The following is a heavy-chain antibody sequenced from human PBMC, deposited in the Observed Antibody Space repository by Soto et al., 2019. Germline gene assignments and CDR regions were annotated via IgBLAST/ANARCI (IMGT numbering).Heavy chain of an antibody. CDR2: INPSGGST. CDR3: ARDAYYDILTGYYKGSYYYYYMDV. V-gene: IGHV1-46*03. Sequence: ASVKVSCKASEYTFTSYYTHWVRQAPGQGLEWMGIINPSGGSTSYAQKFQGRVTMTRDTSTSTVYMELSSLRSEDTAVYYCARDAYYDILTGYYKGSYYYYYMDVWGKGTTVTVSS. J-gene: IGHJ6*03. CDR1: EYTFTSYY. D-gene: IGHD3-9*01.